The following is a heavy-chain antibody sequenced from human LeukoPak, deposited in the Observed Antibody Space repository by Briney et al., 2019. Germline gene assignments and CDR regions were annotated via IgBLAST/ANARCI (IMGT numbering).Heavy chain of an antibody. CDR1: GFTFSNAW. J-gene: IGHJ3*02. CDR2: IKSKTDGGTT. Sequence: GGSLRLSCAASGFTFSNAWMNWVRQAPGKGLEWVGRIKSKTDGGTTDYAAPVKGRFTTSRDDSKNALYLQMNSLKTEDTAVYYCTTLYCGGDCYIAFDIWGQGTMVTVSS. D-gene: IGHD2-21*02. CDR3: TTLYCGGDCYIAFDI. V-gene: IGHV3-15*07.